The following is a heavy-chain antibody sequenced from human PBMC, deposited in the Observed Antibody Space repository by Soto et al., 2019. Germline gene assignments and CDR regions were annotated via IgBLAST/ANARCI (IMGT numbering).Heavy chain of an antibody. CDR3: ARDTSNGAWVDAFDI. D-gene: IGHD4-4*01. CDR1: GGSISSGGYY. CDR2: IYYSGST. J-gene: IGHJ3*02. V-gene: IGHV4-31*03. Sequence: QVQLQESGPGLVKPSQTLSLTCTVSGGSISSGGYYWSWIRQHPGKGLEWIGYIYYSGSTYYNPSLKSRVTIAVDTSKNQFALKLSSVTAADTAVYYCARDTSNGAWVDAFDIWGQGTMVTGSS.